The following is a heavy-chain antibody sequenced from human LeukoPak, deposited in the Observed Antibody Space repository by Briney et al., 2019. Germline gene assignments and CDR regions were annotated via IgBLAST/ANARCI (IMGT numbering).Heavy chain of an antibody. Sequence: TLSLTXXXXGGSISSGGYSWSWIRQPPGKGLEWIGYINHSGSTNYNPSLKSRVTISVDTSKNQFSLKLSSVTAADTAVYYCARGWAVVVVAAKGMDVWGQGTTVTVSS. CDR2: INHSGST. D-gene: IGHD2-15*01. CDR1: GGSISSGGYS. CDR3: ARGWAVVVVAAKGMDV. V-gene: IGHV4-30-2*01. J-gene: IGHJ6*02.